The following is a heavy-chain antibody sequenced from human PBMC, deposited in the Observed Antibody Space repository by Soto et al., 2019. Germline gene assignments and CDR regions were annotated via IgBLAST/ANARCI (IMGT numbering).Heavy chain of an antibody. V-gene: IGHV1-3*01. D-gene: IGHD6-6*01. J-gene: IGHJ5*02. Sequence: ASVKVSCKASGYTFTGYAMHWVRQAPGQRLEWMGWINAGNGNTKYSQKFQGRVTITRDTSASAAYMELSSLSSEDTAVYYCARSIAARLNWFDPWGQGTLVTVSS. CDR3: ARSIAARLNWFDP. CDR1: GYTFTGYA. CDR2: INAGNGNT.